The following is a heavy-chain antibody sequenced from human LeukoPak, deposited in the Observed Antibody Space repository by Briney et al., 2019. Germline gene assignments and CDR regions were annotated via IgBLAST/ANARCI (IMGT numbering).Heavy chain of an antibody. CDR1: GGTFSSYA. V-gene: IGHV1-69*13. CDR3: ARGRRGNYGSATDRFDY. D-gene: IGHD3-10*01. Sequence: SVKVSCKASGGTFSSYAISWVRQAPGQGLEWMGGIIPIFGTANYAQKFQGRVTITADESTSTAYMELSSLRSEDTAVYYCARGRRGNYGSATDRFDYWGQEPWSPSPQ. J-gene: IGHJ4*01. CDR2: IIPIFGTA.